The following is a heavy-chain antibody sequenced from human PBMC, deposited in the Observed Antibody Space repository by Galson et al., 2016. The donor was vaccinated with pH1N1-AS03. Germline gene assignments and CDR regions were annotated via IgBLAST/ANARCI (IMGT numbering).Heavy chain of an antibody. V-gene: IGHV1-18*01. Sequence: QSGAEVKKPGESLKISCKASDYTFGIGWVRQAPGQGLEWMGWISTYNGNTKYAQKFQGRVTMTTDTSTSTAYMGLRNLRSDDTAVYYCGGGTSDAFDIWGQGTMVIVSS. J-gene: IGHJ3*02. CDR3: GGGTSDAFDI. CDR2: ISTYNGNT. D-gene: IGHD1-1*01. CDR1: DYTFG.